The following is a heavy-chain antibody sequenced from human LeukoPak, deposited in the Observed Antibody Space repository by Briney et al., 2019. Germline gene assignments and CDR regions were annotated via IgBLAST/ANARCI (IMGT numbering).Heavy chain of an antibody. CDR3: ARYYTGYSSSWAPYYYYYGMDV. CDR2: TYYRSTWYN. D-gene: IGHD6-13*01. Sequence: SQTLSLTCAISGDSVSSNSAAWNWIRQSPSRGLEWLGRTYYRSTWYNDYAVSVKSRITINPDTSKNQFSLQLNSVTPEDTAVYYCARYYTGYSSSWAPYYYYYGMDVWGQGTTVTVSS. V-gene: IGHV6-1*01. CDR1: GDSVSSNSAA. J-gene: IGHJ6*02.